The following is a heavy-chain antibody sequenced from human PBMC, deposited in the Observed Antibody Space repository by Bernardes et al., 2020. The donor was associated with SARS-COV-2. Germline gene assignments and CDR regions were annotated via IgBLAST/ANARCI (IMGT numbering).Heavy chain of an antibody. Sequence: ETLSLTCTVSGDSVNSGFYYWTWVRQAPGKGLEWVSSISGSGDTTAYGDSVKGRSTISRDNSKNTVSVQLNSLRAEDTGIYYCAKVLYRGTNFGPFDSWGQGTMVTVSS. CDR1: GDSVNSGFYY. CDR2: ISGSGDTT. V-gene: IGHV3-23*01. CDR3: AKVLYRGTNFGPFDS. D-gene: IGHD3-16*01. J-gene: IGHJ3*02.